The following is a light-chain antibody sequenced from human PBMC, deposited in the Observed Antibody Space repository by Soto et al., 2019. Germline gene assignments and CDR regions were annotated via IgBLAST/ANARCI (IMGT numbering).Light chain of an antibody. CDR3: QHRSNWPRT. CDR2: DAS. V-gene: IGKV3-11*01. Sequence: EIVLTQSPATLSLSPGERASLSCRASQSVSSYLAWYQQKPGQAPRLLIYDASTRATGIPARFSGSGSGTDFTLTISSLEPEDFAVYYCQHRSNWPRTFGQGTKVEIK. J-gene: IGKJ1*01. CDR1: QSVSSY.